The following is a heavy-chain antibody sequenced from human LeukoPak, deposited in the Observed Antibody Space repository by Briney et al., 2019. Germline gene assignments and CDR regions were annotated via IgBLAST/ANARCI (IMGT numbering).Heavy chain of an antibody. CDR2: IYYSGNT. V-gene: IGHV4-59*01. CDR1: GDSIGSYP. CDR3: ARDFYDTSTYYYVDAFDI. Sequence: SETLSLTCTVSGDSIGSYPWDWIRQPPGKGLEWIGYIYYSGNTNYNPSLKSRVTISVDTSKNQFSLKLSSVTAADTAVYYCARDFYDTSTYYYVDAFDIWGQGTMVTVSS. D-gene: IGHD3-22*01. J-gene: IGHJ3*02.